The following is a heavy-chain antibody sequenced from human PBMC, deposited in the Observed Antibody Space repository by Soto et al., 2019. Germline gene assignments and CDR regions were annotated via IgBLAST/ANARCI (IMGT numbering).Heavy chain of an antibody. V-gene: IGHV3-23*01. CDR3: AKAMVVAADLDC. J-gene: IGHJ4*02. D-gene: IGHD2-15*01. Sequence: GESLKISCAASGFTFSNYAMNWVRQAPGKGLEWVSAISGSGGSTYYADSVKGRFTISRDNSKNTLFLQMNSLRVEDTAVYYCAKAMVVAADLDCWGQGTPVTVSS. CDR1: GFTFSNYA. CDR2: ISGSGGST.